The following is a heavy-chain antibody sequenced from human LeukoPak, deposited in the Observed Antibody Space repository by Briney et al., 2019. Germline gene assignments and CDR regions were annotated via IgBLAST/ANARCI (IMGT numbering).Heavy chain of an antibody. J-gene: IGHJ4*02. CDR1: GFTFSSYA. D-gene: IGHD6-13*01. V-gene: IGHV3-30-3*01. Sequence: GGSLRLSCAASGFTFSSYAMHWVRQAPGKGLEWVAVISYDGSNKYYADSVKGRFTISRDNSKNTLYLQMNSLRAEDTAVYYCARDTGVVGYSSSWPREPGFDYWGQGTLVTVSS. CDR3: ARDTGVVGYSSSWPREPGFDY. CDR2: ISYDGSNK.